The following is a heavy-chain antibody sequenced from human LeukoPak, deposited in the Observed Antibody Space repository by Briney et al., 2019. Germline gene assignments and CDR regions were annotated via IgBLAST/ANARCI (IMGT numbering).Heavy chain of an antibody. CDR1: GFSFSDYS. D-gene: IGHD3-22*01. V-gene: IGHV3-48*04. CDR3: ARDIGYYYDSSGFDY. Sequence: GGSLRLSCAASGFSFSDYSMNWVRQAPGKGLEWVSYISSSSSTIYYADSVKGRFTISRDNAKNSLYLQMNSLRAEDTAVYYCARDIGYYYDSSGFDYWGQGTLVTVSS. J-gene: IGHJ4*02. CDR2: ISSSSSTI.